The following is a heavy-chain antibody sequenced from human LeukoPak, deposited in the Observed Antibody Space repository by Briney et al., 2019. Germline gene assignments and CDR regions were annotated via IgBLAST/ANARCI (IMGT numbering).Heavy chain of an antibody. CDR2: IYTSGST. V-gene: IGHV4-4*07. Sequence: SETLSLTCTVSGGSISSYYWSWIRQPAGKGLEWIGRIYTSGSTNYNPSLKSRVTMSVDTSKNQFSLKLSSVTAADTAVYYCAMTKTGYYDILTGYAFDIWGQGTMVTVSS. CDR3: AMTKTGYYDILTGYAFDI. D-gene: IGHD3-9*01. J-gene: IGHJ3*02. CDR1: GGSISSYY.